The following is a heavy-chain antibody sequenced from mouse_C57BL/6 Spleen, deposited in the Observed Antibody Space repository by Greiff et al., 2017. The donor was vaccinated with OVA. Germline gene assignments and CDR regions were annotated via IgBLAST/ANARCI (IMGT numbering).Heavy chain of an antibody. V-gene: IGHV5-17*01. J-gene: IGHJ3*01. CDR2: ISSGSSTI. CDR1: GFTFSDYG. D-gene: IGHD2-4*01. Sequence: EVQGVESGGGLVKPGGSLKLSCAASGFTFSDYGMHWVRQAPEKGLEWVAYISSGSSTIYYADTVKGRFTISRDNAKNTLFLQMTSLRSEDTAMYYCARGIYYDYDGPLAYWGKGTMVTVSA. CDR3: ARGIYYDYDGPLAY.